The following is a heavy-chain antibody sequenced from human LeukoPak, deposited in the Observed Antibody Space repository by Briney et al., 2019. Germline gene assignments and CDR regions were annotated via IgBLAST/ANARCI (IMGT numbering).Heavy chain of an antibody. CDR1: GFTFSSNA. D-gene: IGHD2-15*01. Sequence: PGGSLRLSCAASGFTFSSNAMIWVRQAPGKGLEWVSGISDSGDTTYYADSVKGRFTISRDNSKNTLYLQMNSLRAEDTAIYYCAKNGDRGAYCSGGTCYPYYYYYMDVWGKGTTVTISS. CDR3: AKNGDRGAYCSGGTCYPYYYYYMDV. J-gene: IGHJ6*03. V-gene: IGHV3-23*01. CDR2: ISDSGDTT.